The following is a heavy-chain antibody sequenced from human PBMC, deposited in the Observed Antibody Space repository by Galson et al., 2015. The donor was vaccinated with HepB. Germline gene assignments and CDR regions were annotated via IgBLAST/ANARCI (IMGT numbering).Heavy chain of an antibody. J-gene: IGHJ4*02. CDR1: GFTFSGYS. CDR2: ISGSSNTI. Sequence: SLRLSCAASGFTFSGYSINWARQAPGKGLEWISYISGSSNTIYYADSVKGRFTISRDNAKDTLYLQLNSLRDEDTAVYYCARAPTGRGCNFYYFDYWGRGTLVTVSS. CDR3: ARAPTGRGCNFYYFDY. V-gene: IGHV3-48*02. D-gene: IGHD2-8*02.